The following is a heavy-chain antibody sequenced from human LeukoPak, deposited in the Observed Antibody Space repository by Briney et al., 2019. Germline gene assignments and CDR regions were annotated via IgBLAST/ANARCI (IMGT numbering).Heavy chain of an antibody. V-gene: IGHV4-39*01. D-gene: IGHD3-22*01. Sequence: SETLSLTCTVSGGSTSSSSLYWGWIRQPPGKGLECIGRISYSGRTYYNPSLQSRVTISVDTSKNQFSLRLSSVTAADTAVYYCARLRAYYYDSSGYYNFDFWGQGTLVTVSS. CDR2: ISYSGRT. CDR3: ARLRAYYYDSSGYYNFDF. CDR1: GGSTSSSSLY. J-gene: IGHJ4*02.